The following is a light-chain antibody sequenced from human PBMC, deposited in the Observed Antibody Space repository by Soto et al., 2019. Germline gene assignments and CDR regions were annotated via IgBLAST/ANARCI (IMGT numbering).Light chain of an antibody. CDR1: QTVSRNY. Sequence: EVVLTQSPGTLSLSPGERSTVSFMASQTVSRNYLAWYQKKPGQAPRLLIYGASTRAAGIPDRFSGSGSGTDFTLTISRLEPEDFATYYCQQSYSTPWTFGQGTKVDNK. J-gene: IGKJ1*01. CDR2: GAS. V-gene: IGKV3-20*01. CDR3: QQSYSTPWT.